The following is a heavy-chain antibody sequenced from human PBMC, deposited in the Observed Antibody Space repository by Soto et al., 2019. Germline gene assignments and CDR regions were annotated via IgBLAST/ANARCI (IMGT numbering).Heavy chain of an antibody. CDR1: SGSVSSSYW. D-gene: IGHD4-17*01. Sequence: SETLSLTCTVSSGSVSSSYWWSWVRQPPGKGLEWIGEIYHSGSTNYNPSLKSRVTISIDKSKNQFSLKLTSVTAADTAVYYCARGGDYVFDYWGQGTLVTVSS. CDR3: ARGGDYVFDY. V-gene: IGHV4-4*02. J-gene: IGHJ4*02. CDR2: IYHSGST.